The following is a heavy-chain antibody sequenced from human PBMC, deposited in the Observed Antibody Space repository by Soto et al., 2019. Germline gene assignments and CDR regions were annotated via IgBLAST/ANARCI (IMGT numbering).Heavy chain of an antibody. D-gene: IGHD5-18*01. CDR3: AAVGTIADTAMVNSNAFDI. V-gene: IGHV1-46*01. J-gene: IGHJ3*02. Sequence: ASVKVSCKASGYSFTNYYIHCVRQAPGHGLEWMGIINPSGGSTTSAQKFQERVTITRDMSTSTAYMELSSLRSEDTAVYYCAAVGTIADTAMVNSNAFDIWGQGTMVTVSS. CDR2: INPSGGST. CDR1: GYSFTNYY.